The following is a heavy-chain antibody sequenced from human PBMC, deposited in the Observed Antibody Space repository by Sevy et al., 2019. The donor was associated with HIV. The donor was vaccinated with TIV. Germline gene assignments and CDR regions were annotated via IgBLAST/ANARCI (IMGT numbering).Heavy chain of an antibody. D-gene: IGHD3-22*01. V-gene: IGHV3-20*01. J-gene: IGHJ5*01. CDR2: INWSGETV. Sequence: GGSLRLSCAASGFSFDNYTMNWVRHAPGKGLEWVAGINWSGETVGYEESVEGRFTISRDNDKKFLYLQMSSLRADVTAFYACARDRRGYFNRDSYLISDSFDIWGQGTLVTVSS. CDR3: ARDRRGYFNRDSYLISDSFDI. CDR1: GFSFDNYT.